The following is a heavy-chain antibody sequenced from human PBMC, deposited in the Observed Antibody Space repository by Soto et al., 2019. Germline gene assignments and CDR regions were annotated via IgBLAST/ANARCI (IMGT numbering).Heavy chain of an antibody. CDR1: GGSISRGDYY. V-gene: IGHV4-30-4*01. CDR3: ARGXTRPYYYDSSGYGAFDI. CDR2: IYYSGST. D-gene: IGHD3-22*01. J-gene: IGHJ3*02. Sequence: SETLSLTCTVSGGSISRGDYYWSWIRQPPGKGLEWIGYIYYSGSTYYNPSLKSRVTISVDTSKNQFSLKLSSVTAADTAVYYCARGXTRPYYYDSSGYGAFDIWGQGTMVTVSS.